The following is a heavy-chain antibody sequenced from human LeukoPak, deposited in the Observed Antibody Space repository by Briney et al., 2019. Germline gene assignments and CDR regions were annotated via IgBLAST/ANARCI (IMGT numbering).Heavy chain of an antibody. CDR2: IKQDGSEK. V-gene: IGHV3-7*03. D-gene: IGHD6-19*01. J-gene: IGHJ4*02. Sequence: PGGSLRLSCAASGFTFRNYWMNWVRQAPGKGLEWVANIKQDGSEKYYVDSVKGRFTISRDNAQNSLYLQMNSLRAEDTALYYCAKDGRYSSGWTSTPYYFDSWGQGTLVTVSS. CDR3: AKDGRYSSGWTSTPYYFDS. CDR1: GFTFRNYW.